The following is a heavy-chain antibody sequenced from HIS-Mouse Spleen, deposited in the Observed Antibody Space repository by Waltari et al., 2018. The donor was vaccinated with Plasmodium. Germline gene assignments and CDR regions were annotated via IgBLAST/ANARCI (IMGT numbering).Heavy chain of an antibody. CDR3: ARVDYGSGDYYYYYGMDV. D-gene: IGHD3-10*01. CDR1: GYSISRGSY. J-gene: IGHJ6*02. CDR2: ISHSGNT. Sequence: QVQLQVSGPGLVKPPETLPLPCTVPGYSISRGSYWGWLRQPPGQGLEWIGSISHSGNTSYNPSLKSRVTISVDTSKNQFSLKLSSVTAADTAVYYCARVDYGSGDYYYYYGMDVWGQGTTVTVSS. V-gene: IGHV4-38-2*02.